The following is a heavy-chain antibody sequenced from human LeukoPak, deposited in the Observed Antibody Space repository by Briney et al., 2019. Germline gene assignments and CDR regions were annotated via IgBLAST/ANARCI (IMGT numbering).Heavy chain of an antibody. CDR2: INHDGSEE. Sequence: GGSLRLSCAASGFIFSSSWMSWVRQAPGKGLAWVANINHDGSEEYYLDAVKGRFTISRDNAKNSLYLQMNSLRAEDTAVCYCVRLSYDFWTGYYSFDYWGQGTLVTVSS. V-gene: IGHV3-7*01. J-gene: IGHJ4*02. CDR3: VRLSYDFWTGYYSFDY. D-gene: IGHD3-3*01. CDR1: GFIFSSSW.